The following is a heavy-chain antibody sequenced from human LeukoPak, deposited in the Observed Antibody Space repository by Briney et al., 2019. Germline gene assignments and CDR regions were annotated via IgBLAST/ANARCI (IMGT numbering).Heavy chain of an antibody. CDR1: GFTLSSYS. Sequence: PGRSLRLSCAAYGFTLSSYSMNWVRQAPGKGLEWVSYISSSSSTTYYADSVKSRFTISRDNAKNSLYLQMNSLRAEYTAVYYCAREKKRGYSGYDYWGQGTLVTVSS. J-gene: IGHJ4*02. V-gene: IGHV3-48*01. CDR3: AREKKRGYSGYDY. CDR2: ISSSSSTT. D-gene: IGHD5-12*01.